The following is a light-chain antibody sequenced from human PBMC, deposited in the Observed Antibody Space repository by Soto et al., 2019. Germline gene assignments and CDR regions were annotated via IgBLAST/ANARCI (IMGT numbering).Light chain of an antibody. CDR3: QQYNNWPLT. CDR1: QSVSSY. J-gene: IGKJ4*01. V-gene: IGKV3-11*01. Sequence: EIVLTQSPATLSLSPGERATLSCRASQSVSSYLAWYQQKPGQAPRLLIYDVSTRATGIPTRFSGSGSGTEFTFTISSLQSEDFAAYYCQQYNNWPLTFGGGTKVDI. CDR2: DVS.